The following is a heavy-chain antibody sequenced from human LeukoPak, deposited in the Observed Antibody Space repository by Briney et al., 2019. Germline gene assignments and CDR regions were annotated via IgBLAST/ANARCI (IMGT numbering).Heavy chain of an antibody. Sequence: GGSLRLSCAASGFTVISNYMSWVRQAPGKGLEWVSAIYSDGNTNYADSVKGRFTISRDNSKNTLYLQMNSLRAEDTAAYYCASDQDYYGSGSQYWGQGALVTVSS. V-gene: IGHV3-66*01. CDR1: GFTVISNY. CDR2: IYSDGNT. D-gene: IGHD3-10*01. CDR3: ASDQDYYGSGSQY. J-gene: IGHJ4*02.